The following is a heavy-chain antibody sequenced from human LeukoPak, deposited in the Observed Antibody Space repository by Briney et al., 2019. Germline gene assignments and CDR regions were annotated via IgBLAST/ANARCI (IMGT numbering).Heavy chain of an antibody. V-gene: IGHV1-8*01. CDR3: AREGGFCASSTCEPFDI. CDR1: GYTFTSYD. Sequence: ASVKVSCKASGYTFTSYDINWVRQATGQGLEWMGWMNPNSGNTGYAQKFQGRVTMTRNTSTTTAYMEVRSLRSDDTAVYYCAREGGFCASSTCEPFDIWGQGTLITVSS. D-gene: IGHD2-2*03. CDR2: MNPNSGNT. J-gene: IGHJ4*02.